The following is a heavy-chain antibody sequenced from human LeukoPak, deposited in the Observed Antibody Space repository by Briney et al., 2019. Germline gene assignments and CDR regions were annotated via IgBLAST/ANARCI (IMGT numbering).Heavy chain of an antibody. V-gene: IGHV3-48*04. Sequence: GGSLRLSCATSGFTFSAYSMSWVRQAPGKGLEWVSHITRPGTTIYYAESVRGRFTISRDNAKNSLYLQMNSLRAEDTAVYYCAELGITMIGGVWGKGTTVTISS. CDR1: GFTFSAYS. J-gene: IGHJ6*04. CDR3: AELGITMIGGV. CDR2: ITRPGTTI. D-gene: IGHD3-10*02.